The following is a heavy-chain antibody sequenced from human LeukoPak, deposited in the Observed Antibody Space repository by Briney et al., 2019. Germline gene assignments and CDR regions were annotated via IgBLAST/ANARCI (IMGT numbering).Heavy chain of an antibody. D-gene: IGHD5-18*01. Sequence: GGSLRLSCAASGFTFSSYGMHWVRQAPGKGLEWVAVISYDGSNKYYADSVKGRFTISRDNSKNTLYLQMNSLRAEDTAVYYCAKYPGGRGYSYIAWGQGTLVTVSS. J-gene: IGHJ4*02. V-gene: IGHV3-30*18. CDR3: AKYPGGRGYSYIA. CDR1: GFTFSSYG. CDR2: ISYDGSNK.